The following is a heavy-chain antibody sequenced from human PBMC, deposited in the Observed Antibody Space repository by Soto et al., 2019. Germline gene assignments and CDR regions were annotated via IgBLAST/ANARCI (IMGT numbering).Heavy chain of an antibody. J-gene: IGHJ5*02. CDR3: ARQAAAGRLGWFAP. Sequence: QLQLQESGPGLVKPSETLSLTCTVSGGSISSSSYYWGWIRQPPGKGLEWIGSIYYSGSTYYNPSLKSRVTLSVDTSKNPFPRKLSSVTAADTAVYYCARQAAAGRLGWFAPWGQGTLVTVSS. CDR1: GGSISSSSYY. V-gene: IGHV4-39*01. CDR2: IYYSGST. D-gene: IGHD6-13*01.